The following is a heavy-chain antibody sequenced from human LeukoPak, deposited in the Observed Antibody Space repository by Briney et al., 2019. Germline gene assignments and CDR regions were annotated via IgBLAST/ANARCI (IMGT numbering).Heavy chain of an antibody. V-gene: IGHV3-66*01. CDR1: GFTVSSNY. CDR3: ARDYNYYHSSGYWYYFDY. D-gene: IGHD3-22*01. Sequence: GGSLRLSCAASGFTVSSNYMSWVRQAPGKGPEWVSVIYSDGSTYYADSVKGRFTISRDNSKNTLYLQINSLRAEDTAAYYCARDYNYYHSSGYWYYFDYWGQGTLVTVSS. CDR2: IYSDGST. J-gene: IGHJ4*02.